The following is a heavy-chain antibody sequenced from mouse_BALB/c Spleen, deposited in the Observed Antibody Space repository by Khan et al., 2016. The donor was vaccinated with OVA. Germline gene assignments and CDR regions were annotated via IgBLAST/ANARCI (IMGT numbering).Heavy chain of an antibody. CDR1: GYTFSTYW. CDR3: TRDSIDY. V-gene: IGHV1-7*01. CDR2: INPTSGYT. Sequence: QVQLQQSGAALAKPGASVKMSCKASGYTFSTYWMHWVKQRPGQGLEWIGYINPTSGYTDYNEKFKDKATLSADKSSSTAYMQLSRLKSEDSAVCYCTRDSIDYLGQGTTLTVSS. J-gene: IGHJ2*01.